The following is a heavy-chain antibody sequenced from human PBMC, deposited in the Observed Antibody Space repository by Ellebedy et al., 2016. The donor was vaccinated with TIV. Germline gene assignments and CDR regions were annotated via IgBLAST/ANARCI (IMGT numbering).Heavy chain of an antibody. CDR1: GYSFTNYW. J-gene: IGHJ4*02. D-gene: IGHD7-27*01. V-gene: IGHV5-51*01. Sequence: GESLKISCKGSGYSFTNYWNGWVRQMPGKGLEWMGLIYPGDSDTRYSPSFQGQVTISADKSISTAYLQWSSLKASDTPMYYCARYHWGSDYFDFWGQGTLVTVSS. CDR2: IYPGDSDT. CDR3: ARYHWGSDYFDF.